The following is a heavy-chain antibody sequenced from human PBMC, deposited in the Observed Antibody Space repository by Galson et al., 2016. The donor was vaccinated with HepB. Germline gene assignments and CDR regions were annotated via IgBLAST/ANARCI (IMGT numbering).Heavy chain of an antibody. CDR1: GYSFNSYG. D-gene: IGHD3-16*02. Sequence: SVKVSCKASGYSFNSYGLNWVRQAPGQGLEWMGWINTNTGNPTYAHGFTGRFVFSLDSSVSTAYLQISSLKAEDTAAYYCARVWRGGVIDTFYYYYYGMDVWGQGTTVTVSS. CDR3: ARVWRGGVIDTFYYYYYGMDV. J-gene: IGHJ6*02. V-gene: IGHV7-4-1*02. CDR2: INTNTGNP.